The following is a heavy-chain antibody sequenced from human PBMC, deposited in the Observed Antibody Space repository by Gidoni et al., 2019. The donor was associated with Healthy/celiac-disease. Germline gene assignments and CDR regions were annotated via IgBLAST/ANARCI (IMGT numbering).Heavy chain of an antibody. CDR1: GGTFSSYA. CDR3: ASIRPSSSWPYYYGMDV. J-gene: IGHJ6*02. D-gene: IGHD6-13*01. CDR2: IIPIFGTA. Sequence: QVQLVQSGAEVKKPGSSVKVSCKASGGTFSSYAISWVRQAPGQGLEWMGGIIPIFGTANYAQKFQGRVTITADKSTSTAYMELSSLRSEDTAVYYCASIRPSSSWPYYYGMDVWGQGTTVTVSS. V-gene: IGHV1-69*06.